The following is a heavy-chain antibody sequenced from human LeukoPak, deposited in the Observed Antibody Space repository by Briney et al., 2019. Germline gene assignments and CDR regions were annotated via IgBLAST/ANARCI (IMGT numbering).Heavy chain of an antibody. J-gene: IGHJ4*02. CDR3: ARDRSPITAGYYSCEY. CDR2: INPSGGST. V-gene: IGHV1-46*01. D-gene: IGHD3-22*01. CDR1: GYTFTSYY. Sequence: GASVKVSCKASGYTFTSYYMHWVRQAPGQGLEWMGIINPSGGSTSYAQKFQGRVTMTRDTSTSTVYMELSSLRSEDTAVYYCARDRSPITAGYYSCEYWGQGTLVTVSS.